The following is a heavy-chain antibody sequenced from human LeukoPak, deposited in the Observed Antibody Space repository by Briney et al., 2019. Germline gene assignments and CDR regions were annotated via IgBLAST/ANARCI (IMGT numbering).Heavy chain of an antibody. J-gene: IGHJ6*04. CDR3: AELGITMIGGV. CDR2: ISSSSIYI. D-gene: IGHD3-10*02. Sequence: GGSLRLSCAASGFTFSSHSMNWVRQAPGRGLEWVSSISSSSIYIYYADSVKGRFTISRDNAKNSLYLQMNSLRAEDTAVYYCAELGITMIGGVWGKGTTVTISS. V-gene: IGHV3-21*01. CDR1: GFTFSSHS.